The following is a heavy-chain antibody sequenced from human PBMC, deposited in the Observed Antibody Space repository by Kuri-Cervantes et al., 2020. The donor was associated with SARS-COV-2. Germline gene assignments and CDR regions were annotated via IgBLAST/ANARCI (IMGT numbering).Heavy chain of an antibody. CDR3: ARDGGWSGPSYFDY. Sequence: SETLSLTCTVSGGSISSSSYYWGWIRQPPGKGLEWIGSIYYSGSTYYNPSLKSRVTISVDTSKNQFSLKLSSVTAADTAVYYCARDGGWSGPSYFDYWGQGTLVTVSS. D-gene: IGHD3-3*01. CDR2: IYYSGST. V-gene: IGHV4-39*02. CDR1: GGSISSSSYY. J-gene: IGHJ4*02.